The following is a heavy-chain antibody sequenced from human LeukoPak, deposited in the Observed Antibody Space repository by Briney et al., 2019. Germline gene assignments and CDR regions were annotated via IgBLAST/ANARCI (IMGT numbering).Heavy chain of an antibody. CDR3: ASWGQLWYFDY. V-gene: IGHV3-48*03. D-gene: IGHD5-18*01. J-gene: IGHJ4*02. Sequence: GGSLRLSCAASGFTFSSYEMIWVSQAPGKGLEWLSYISTSGSTIYYADSVKGRFTISRDNAKNSLYLQINSLRAADTAVYYCASWGQLWYFDYWGQGTLVTVSS. CDR1: GFTFSSYE. CDR2: ISTSGSTI.